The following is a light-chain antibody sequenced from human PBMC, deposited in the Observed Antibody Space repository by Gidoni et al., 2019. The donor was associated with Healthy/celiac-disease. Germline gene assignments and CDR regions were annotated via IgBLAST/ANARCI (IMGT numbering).Light chain of an antibody. CDR1: QSISSY. CDR3: QQSYSTPLT. Sequence: DIQTTQSPSSLSASVGDRVTITCRASQSISSYLNWYQQKPGKAPKLLIYAASSLKSGVPSRFSGSGSGTDFTLTISSRQPEDFATYYCQQSYSTPLTFGGGTKVEIK. V-gene: IGKV1-39*01. CDR2: AAS. J-gene: IGKJ4*01.